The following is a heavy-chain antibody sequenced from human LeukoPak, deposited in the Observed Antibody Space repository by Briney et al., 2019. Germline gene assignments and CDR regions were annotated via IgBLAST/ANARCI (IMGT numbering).Heavy chain of an antibody. J-gene: IGHJ5*02. CDR3: ARHSTIFGVPEENWFDP. CDR1: GYSISSGYY. Sequence: PSETLSLTCAVSGYSISSGYYWGWIRQPPGKGLEWIGSMYHSGSTYYNPSLKSRVTISVDTSKNQFSLKLGSVTAADTAVYYCARHSTIFGVPEENWFDPWGQGTLVTVSS. CDR2: MYHSGST. D-gene: IGHD3-3*01. V-gene: IGHV4-38-2*01.